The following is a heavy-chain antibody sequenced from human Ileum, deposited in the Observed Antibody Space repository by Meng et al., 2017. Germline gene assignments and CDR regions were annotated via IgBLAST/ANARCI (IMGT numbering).Heavy chain of an antibody. J-gene: IGHJ4*02. CDR3: ASARYDN. CDR2: INHNGNT. CDR1: GGSCSANY. V-gene: IGHV4-34*01. Sequence: QVQLQLWGAGLLKPSETLSLTCVAYGGSCSANYWTWIRQPPGKGLEWIGEINHNGNTNYKPSLKSRVTISVDTSKKQFSLRLTSVTAADTAVYYCASARYDNWGQGTLVTVSS.